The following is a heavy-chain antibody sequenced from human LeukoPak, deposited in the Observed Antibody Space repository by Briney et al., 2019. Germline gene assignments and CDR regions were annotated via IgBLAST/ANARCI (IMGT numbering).Heavy chain of an antibody. J-gene: IGHJ3*02. D-gene: IGHD1-26*01. Sequence: GGTLRLSCVASGFTFSSYGMSWVRQAPGKGLEWVSAISGSGGSTYYADSVKGRFTISRDNSKNTLYLQMNSLRAEDTAVYYCAKDLYSGSPDDAFDIWGQGTMVTVSS. CDR3: AKDLYSGSPDDAFDI. V-gene: IGHV3-23*01. CDR2: ISGSGGST. CDR1: GFTFSSYG.